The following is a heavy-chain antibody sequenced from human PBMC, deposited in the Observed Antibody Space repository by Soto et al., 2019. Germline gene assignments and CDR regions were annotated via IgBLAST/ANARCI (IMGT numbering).Heavy chain of an antibody. CDR1: GFTFSSYG. V-gene: IGHV3-30*18. CDR2: ISYDGSNK. Sequence: PGGSLRLSCAASGFTFSSYGMHWVRQAPGKGLEWVAVISYDGSNKYYADSVKGRFTISRDNSKNTLYLQMNSLRAEDTAVYYCAKVPTGEFDYWGQGTLVTVSS. J-gene: IGHJ4*02. CDR3: AKVPTGEFDY. D-gene: IGHD7-27*01.